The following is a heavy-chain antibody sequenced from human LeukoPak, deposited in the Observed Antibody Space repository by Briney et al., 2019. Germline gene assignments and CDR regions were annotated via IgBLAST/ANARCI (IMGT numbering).Heavy chain of an antibody. D-gene: IGHD4-17*01. Sequence: SETLSLTCTVSGGSISSYYWSWIRQPPGKGLEWIGYIYYSGSTNYNPSLKSRVTISVDTSKNQFSLKLSSVTAADTAVYYCERVGYGDYHSDFDYWGQGTLVTVSS. V-gene: IGHV4-59*12. CDR1: GGSISSYY. J-gene: IGHJ4*02. CDR3: ERVGYGDYHSDFDY. CDR2: IYYSGST.